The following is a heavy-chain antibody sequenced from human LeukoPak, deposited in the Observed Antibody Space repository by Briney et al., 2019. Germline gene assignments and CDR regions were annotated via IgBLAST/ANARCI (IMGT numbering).Heavy chain of an antibody. J-gene: IGHJ4*02. V-gene: IGHV4-39*01. CDR3: ARRSVAGTGGFDY. CDR2: IYYSGST. CDR1: GGSISSSSYY. Sequence: SETLSLTCTVSGGSISSSSYYWGWIRQPPGKGREGIGSIYYSGSTYYNPSRKSRVTIAVDTSKNQFSLKLSSVPPAAPAVYYCARRSVAGTGGFDYWGQGTLATVYS. D-gene: IGHD6-19*01.